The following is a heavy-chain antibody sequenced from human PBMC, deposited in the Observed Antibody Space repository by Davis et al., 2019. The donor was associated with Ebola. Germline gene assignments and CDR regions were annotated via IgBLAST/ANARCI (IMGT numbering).Heavy chain of an antibody. Sequence: GESLKISCQGSGYTFSRYWIGWVRQMPGKGLEWMGIISPDDSDTTYSPSFQGHVTISVDKSLNTAYLQWSSLKASDTAMYYCARHGPENFYASSGYPDYWGQGTLVTVSS. D-gene: IGHD3-22*01. CDR2: ISPDDSDT. J-gene: IGHJ4*02. V-gene: IGHV5-51*01. CDR3: ARHGPENFYASSGYPDY. CDR1: GYTFSRYW.